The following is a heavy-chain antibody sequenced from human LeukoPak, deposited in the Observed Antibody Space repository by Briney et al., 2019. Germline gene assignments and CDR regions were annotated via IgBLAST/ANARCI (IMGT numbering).Heavy chain of an antibody. CDR1: GYTFTGYY. CDR2: INPNSGGT. J-gene: IGHJ4*02. V-gene: IGHV1-2*02. D-gene: IGHD6-13*01. Sequence: ASVKVSCKASGYTFTGYYMHWVRQVPGQGLEWMGWINPNSGGTNYAQKFQGRVTMTRDTSISTAYMELSRLRSDDTAVYYCARDAQQLVRGEPDYWGQGTLVTVSS. CDR3: ARDAQQLVRGEPDY.